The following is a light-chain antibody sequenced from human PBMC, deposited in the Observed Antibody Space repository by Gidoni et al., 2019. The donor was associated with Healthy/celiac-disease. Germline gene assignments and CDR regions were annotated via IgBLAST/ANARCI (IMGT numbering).Light chain of an antibody. CDR3: QSYDSSLSGNWV. CDR2: GNS. CDR1: SSNIGAGYD. J-gene: IGLJ3*02. Sequence: QSVLTQPPPVSGAPGQRVPISCTGSSSNIGAGYDVHWYQQLPGTAPKLLIYGNSNRPSGVPDRFSGSKSGTSASLAITGLQAEDEADYYCQSYDSSLSGNWVFGGGTKLTVL. V-gene: IGLV1-40*01.